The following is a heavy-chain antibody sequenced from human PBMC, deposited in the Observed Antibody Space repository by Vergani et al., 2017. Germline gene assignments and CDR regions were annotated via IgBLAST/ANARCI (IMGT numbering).Heavy chain of an antibody. V-gene: IGHV3-30*18. J-gene: IGHJ4*01. CDR3: AKGLGSTACHHCYPYFDF. D-gene: IGHD2-2*01. CDR1: GFPFSSYG. Sequence: QVHLAESGGGVVQPGTSLRLSCAASGFPFSSYGMHWVRQAPGKGLEWVSLISYYESDKFYTESVRGRFTISRDNAKNTVYLQMDSLTIEDTAVYFCAKGLGSTACHHCYPYFDFWGPGTLVTVSS. CDR2: ISYYESDK.